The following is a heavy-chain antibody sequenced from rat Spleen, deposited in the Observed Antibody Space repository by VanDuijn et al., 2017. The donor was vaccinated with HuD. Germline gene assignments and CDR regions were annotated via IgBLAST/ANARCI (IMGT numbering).Heavy chain of an antibody. Sequence: QVPLKESGPGLVQPSQTLSLACTVSGFSLTNYHVHWVRQPSGKGLEWMGLIWTGGSTEYNSALKSRLTISRDTSKSQVFLKMNSLQTEDTAIYYCTRDGGELGYWGQGVMVTVSS. V-gene: IGHV2-43*01. D-gene: IGHD4-3*01. CDR3: TRDGGELGY. CDR2: IWTGGST. CDR1: GFSLTNYH. J-gene: IGHJ2*01.